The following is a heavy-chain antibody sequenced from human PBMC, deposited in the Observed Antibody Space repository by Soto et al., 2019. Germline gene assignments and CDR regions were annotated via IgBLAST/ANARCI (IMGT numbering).Heavy chain of an antibody. Sequence: EVQLVESGGGSAQPGGSLRLSCAASGFTFNDYWLGWVRQAPAKGLEWVANINQDGSETHYVDSVKGRFTISRDNAKKSLYLQMNSLRVEDTAVYYCVFSASWGQGTLVTVST. V-gene: IGHV3-7*01. J-gene: IGHJ4*02. CDR1: GFTFNDYW. D-gene: IGHD5-18*01. CDR3: VFSAS. CDR2: INQDGSET.